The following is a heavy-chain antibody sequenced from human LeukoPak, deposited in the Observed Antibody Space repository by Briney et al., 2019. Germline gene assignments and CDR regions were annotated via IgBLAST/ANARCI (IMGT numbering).Heavy chain of an antibody. CDR3: ARKGPYYNSLTGYYKNGLDV. Sequence: SGTLSLTCAVSGGFISSNNWWNWVRQPPGKGLEWVGEIYHIGSTNYNPSLESRVTISVDKSKNQFSLKLSSVTAADTAVYYCARKGPYYNSLTGYYKNGLDVWGKGTTVFVSS. CDR1: GGFISSNNW. D-gene: IGHD3-9*01. J-gene: IGHJ6*04. CDR2: IYHIGST. V-gene: IGHV4-4*02.